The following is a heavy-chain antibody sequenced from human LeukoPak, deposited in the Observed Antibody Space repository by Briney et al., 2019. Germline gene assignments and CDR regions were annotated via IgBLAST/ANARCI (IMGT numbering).Heavy chain of an antibody. CDR1: GFTFRHYW. J-gene: IGHJ4*02. D-gene: IGHD4/OR15-4a*01. CDR3: ARFRAGAGDF. V-gene: IGHV3-74*01. Sequence: GGSLRLSCAASGFTFRHYWMHWVRQVPGKGLVWVSRINPDGTTINYADSVRGRFVISRDNAKNTLHLEMNGLRADDTAVYYCARFRAGAGDFWGQGTLVSVSS. CDR2: INPDGTTI.